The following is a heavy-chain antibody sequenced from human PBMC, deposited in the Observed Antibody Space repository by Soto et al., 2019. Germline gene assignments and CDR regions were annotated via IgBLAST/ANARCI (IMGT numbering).Heavy chain of an antibody. CDR3: ARDQTGITTTGGGRIDH. V-gene: IGHV3-30-3*01. CDR2: VSFDGSNK. D-gene: IGHD1-20*01. CDR1: GCTFSDHA. Sequence: RLSYAAAGCTFSDHARHWVRQAPGKGLECVAIVSFDGSNKYYADSVKGRFTISRDNSKNTLYLQMSGLTPEDTAVYYCARDQTGITTTGGGRIDHWGQGTLVTVSS. J-gene: IGHJ4*02.